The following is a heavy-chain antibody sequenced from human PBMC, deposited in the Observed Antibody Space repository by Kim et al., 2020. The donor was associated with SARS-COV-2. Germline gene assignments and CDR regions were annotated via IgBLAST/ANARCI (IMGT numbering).Heavy chain of an antibody. CDR3: ARDLYSSSSPVFEDY. Sequence: GGSLRLSCAASGFTFSSYSMNWVRQAPGEGLEWVSSISSSSSYIYYADSVKGRFTISRDNAKNSLYLQMNSLRAEDTAVYYCARDLYSSSSPVFEDYWGQGTLVTVSS. CDR1: GFTFSSYS. J-gene: IGHJ4*02. D-gene: IGHD6-6*01. CDR2: ISSSSSYI. V-gene: IGHV3-21*01.